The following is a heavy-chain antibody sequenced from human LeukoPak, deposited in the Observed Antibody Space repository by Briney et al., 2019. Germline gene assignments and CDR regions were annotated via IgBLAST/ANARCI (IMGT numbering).Heavy chain of an antibody. CDR2: ISGSGGDT. D-gene: IGHD6-19*01. Sequence: GGSLRLSCAASGFTFSSYPMSWVRQAPGKGLEWVSAISGSGGDTYYADSVKGRFTISRDNSKNTLDLQMNCLRAEDTALYYCATSSGWYPKYFDYWGQGTLVTVSS. CDR1: GFTFSSYP. J-gene: IGHJ4*02. CDR3: ATSSGWYPKYFDY. V-gene: IGHV3-23*01.